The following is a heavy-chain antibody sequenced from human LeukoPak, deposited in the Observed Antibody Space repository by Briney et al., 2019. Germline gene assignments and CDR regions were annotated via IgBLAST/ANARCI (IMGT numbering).Heavy chain of an antibody. J-gene: IGHJ4*02. Sequence: SETLSLTCGASGGAITNYYWNWIRQPPGKGLEWLGYIYYTGSTTYNPSVKSRITISLDTSKKQISLKLRSVTAADTAVYYCARGTYYYDSVGSMVDYWGQGTLVTVSS. V-gene: IGHV4-59*01. CDR1: GGAITNYY. D-gene: IGHD3-22*01. CDR3: ARGTYYYDSVGSMVDY. CDR2: IYYTGST.